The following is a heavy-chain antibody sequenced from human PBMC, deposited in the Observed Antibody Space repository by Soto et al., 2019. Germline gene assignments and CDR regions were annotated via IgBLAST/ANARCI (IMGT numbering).Heavy chain of an antibody. CDR3: ATDSPPTKLRFLEWLFCRRGAVFCYGMDV. CDR2: FDPEDGET. J-gene: IGHJ6*02. Sequence: ASVKVSCKVSGYTLTELSMHWVRQAPGKGLEWMGGFDPEDGETIYAQKFQGRVTMTEDTSTDTAYMELSSLRSEDTAVYYCATDSPPTKLRFLEWLFCRRGAVFCYGMDVWGQGTTVTVSS. V-gene: IGHV1-24*01. D-gene: IGHD3-3*01. CDR1: GYTLTELS.